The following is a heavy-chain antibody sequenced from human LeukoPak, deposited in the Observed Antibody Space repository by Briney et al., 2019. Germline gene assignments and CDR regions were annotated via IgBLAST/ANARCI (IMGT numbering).Heavy chain of an antibody. CDR3: ARDMVRGVIIPLGY. V-gene: IGHV1-8*01. CDR1: GYTFTSYD. Sequence: ASVKVSCKASGYTFTSYDINWVRQATGQGLEWMGWTNPNSGNTGYAQKFQGRVTMTRNTSISTAYMELSSLRSEDTAVYYCARDMVRGVIIPLGYWGQGTLVTVSS. J-gene: IGHJ4*02. D-gene: IGHD3-10*01. CDR2: TNPNSGNT.